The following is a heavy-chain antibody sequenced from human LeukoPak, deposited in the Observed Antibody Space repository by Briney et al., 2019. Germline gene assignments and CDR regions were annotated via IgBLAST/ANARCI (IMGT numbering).Heavy chain of an antibody. Sequence: PGGSLRLSCAASGFTVNSNYMTWVRQAPGKGLEWVSVIHSGGSTFYADFVKGRFTISRDNSKNTLYLQMNSLRTDGTAVYYCASSSWSRSNWFDPWGQGTLVTVSS. CDR3: ASSSWSRSNWFDP. CDR2: IHSGGST. CDR1: GFTVNSNY. J-gene: IGHJ5*02. V-gene: IGHV3-66*02. D-gene: IGHD6-13*01.